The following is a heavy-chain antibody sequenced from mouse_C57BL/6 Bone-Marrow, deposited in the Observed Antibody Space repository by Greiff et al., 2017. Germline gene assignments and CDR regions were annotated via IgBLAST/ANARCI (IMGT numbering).Heavy chain of an antibody. J-gene: IGHJ3*01. D-gene: IGHD2-2*01. V-gene: IGHV1-72*01. Sequence: QVQLQQSGAELVKPGASVKLSCKASGYTFTSYWMHWVKQRPGRGLEWIGRIDPNSGGTKYNEKFKSKATLTVDKPSSTAYMQLSSLTSEDSAVYDGARGHGYDGPPWFAYWGQGTLVTVSA. CDR1: GYTFTSYW. CDR2: IDPNSGGT. CDR3: ARGHGYDGPPWFAY.